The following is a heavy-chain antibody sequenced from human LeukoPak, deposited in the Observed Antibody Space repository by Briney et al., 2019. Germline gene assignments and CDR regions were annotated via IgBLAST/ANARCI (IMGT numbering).Heavy chain of an antibody. V-gene: IGHV4-39*01. CDR1: GGSITTTDFD. D-gene: IGHD1-26*01. CDR2: ISSSGKA. Sequence: PSETLSLTCAVSGGSITTTDFDWAWIRQPPGQGFEWIATISSSGKAYYYPSLMSRVTISVDTSKNQFSLDVTSVTAADTGLFYCARFKGGPGFDYWGRGILVIVS. J-gene: IGHJ4*02. CDR3: ARFKGGPGFDY.